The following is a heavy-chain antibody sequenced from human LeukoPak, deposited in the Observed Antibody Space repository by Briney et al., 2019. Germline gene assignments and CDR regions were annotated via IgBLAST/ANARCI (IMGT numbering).Heavy chain of an antibody. CDR1: GFFLSSSG. CDR2: SSFDGSKT. V-gene: IGHV3-30*18. J-gene: IGHJ4*02. Sequence: GGSLRLSCAASGFFLSSSGMHWVRQAPGKGPEWVAFSSFDGSKTYYADSVKGRLTISRDNSQNTLYLQMNNLRTEDTAVYYCAKDLSYGTTWLGYWGQGTLVTVSS. CDR3: AKDLSYGTTWLGY. D-gene: IGHD6-13*01.